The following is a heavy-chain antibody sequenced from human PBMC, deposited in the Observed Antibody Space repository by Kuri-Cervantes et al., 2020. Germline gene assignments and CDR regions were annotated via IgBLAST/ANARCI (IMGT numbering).Heavy chain of an antibody. V-gene: IGHV3-48*01. Sequence: GESLKISCAASGFTFSSYSMNWVRQAPGKGLEWVSYISSSSSTIYYADSVKGRFTISRDNAKNSLYLQMNSLRAEDTAVYYCAKDPWLMGFGEDLDYWGQGTLVTVSS. CDR2: ISSSSSTI. J-gene: IGHJ4*02. CDR3: AKDPWLMGFGEDLDY. D-gene: IGHD3-10*01. CDR1: GFTFSSYS.